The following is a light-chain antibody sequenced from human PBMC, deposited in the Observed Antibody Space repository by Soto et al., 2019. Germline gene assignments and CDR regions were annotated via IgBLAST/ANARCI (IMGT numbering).Light chain of an antibody. Sequence: EIVLTQSPGTLSLSPGERATLSCRASQSVTSNYLAWYQQKPGQAPRLLIYDASNRATGTPDRFLGRGSGTDFTLIISRLEPEDFAVYYCQQYADSPITFGQGTQLEIK. CDR3: QQYADSPIT. J-gene: IGKJ5*01. CDR2: DAS. V-gene: IGKV3-20*01. CDR1: QSVTSNY.